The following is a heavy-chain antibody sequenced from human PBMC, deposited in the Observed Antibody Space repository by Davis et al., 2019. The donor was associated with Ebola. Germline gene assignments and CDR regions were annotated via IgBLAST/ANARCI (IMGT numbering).Heavy chain of an antibody. D-gene: IGHD5-24*01. CDR3: ARDSGWLQLGAFDI. V-gene: IGHV3-53*01. J-gene: IGHJ3*02. Sequence: GESLKISCAASGFTVSSNYMSWVRQAPGKGLEWVSVIYSGGSTYYADSVKGRFTISRDNSKNTLYLQMNSLRAEDTAVYYCARDSGWLQLGAFDIWGQGTMVTVSS. CDR2: IYSGGST. CDR1: GFTVSSNY.